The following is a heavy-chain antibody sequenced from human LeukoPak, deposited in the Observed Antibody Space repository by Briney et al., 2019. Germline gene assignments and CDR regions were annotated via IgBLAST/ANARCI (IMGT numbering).Heavy chain of an antibody. D-gene: IGHD4/OR15-4a*01. CDR3: VNHGQTIGKDWYLDV. CDR2: IYYSGRT. J-gene: IGHJ2*01. CDR1: ADSISSSSNY. V-gene: IGHV4-39*01. Sequence: KTSETLSLTCTVSADSISSSSNYWGWIRQPPGKGLEWIGSIYYSGRTFYSPSLKSRVTISVDTSKNQFSLDLSSVTAADTAVYYCVNHGQTIGKDWYLDVWGRGTLVTASS.